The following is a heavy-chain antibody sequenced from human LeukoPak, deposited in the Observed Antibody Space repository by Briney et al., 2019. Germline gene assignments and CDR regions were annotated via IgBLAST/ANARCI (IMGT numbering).Heavy chain of an antibody. CDR1: GFTFSSYG. J-gene: IGHJ3*02. CDR3: AKDRIPAALMAFDI. CDR2: IRYDGSKK. D-gene: IGHD2-2*01. Sequence: GGSLRLSCAASGFTFSSYGMHWVRQAPGKGLEWVAFIRYDGSKKDYTDSVKGRFTISRDNSKNTLYLQMNSLRTEDTAVYYCAKDRIPAALMAFDIWGQGTMVTVSP. V-gene: IGHV3-30*02.